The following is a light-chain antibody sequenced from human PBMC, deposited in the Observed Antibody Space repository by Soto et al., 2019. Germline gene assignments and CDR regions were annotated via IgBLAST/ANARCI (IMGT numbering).Light chain of an antibody. J-gene: IGLJ3*02. V-gene: IGLV2-14*01. Sequence: QSALTQPASVSGSPGQSITISCTGTSSDVGGYNYVSWYQQHPGQAPKLMIYEVSNRPSGFSNRFSGSKSGNTASLTISGLQAEDEADYYGSSYTSSSTPNWVFGGGTQLTVL. CDR1: SSDVGGYNY. CDR3: SSYTSSSTPNWV. CDR2: EVS.